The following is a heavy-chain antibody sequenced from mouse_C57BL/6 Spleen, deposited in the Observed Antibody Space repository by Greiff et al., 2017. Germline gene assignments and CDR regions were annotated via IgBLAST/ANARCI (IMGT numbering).Heavy chain of an antibody. Sequence: VQLQQSGAELAKPGASVKLSCKASGYTFTSYWMHWVKQRPGQGREWIGYINPSSGYIKYNQKFKDKATLTADKSSRTAYMQLSSLTYEDSAVYYCARGGYYDAMDYWGQGTSVTVSS. CDR3: ARGGYYDAMDY. V-gene: IGHV1-7*01. J-gene: IGHJ4*01. D-gene: IGHD2-2*01. CDR2: INPSSGYI. CDR1: GYTFTSYW.